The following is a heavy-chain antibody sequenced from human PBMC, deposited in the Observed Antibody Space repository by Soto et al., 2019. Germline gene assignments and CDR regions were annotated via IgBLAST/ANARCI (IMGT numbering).Heavy chain of an antibody. CDR1: GFTFTSSA. J-gene: IGHJ6*02. Sequence: SVKVSCKASGFTFTSSAMQWVRQARGQRLEWIGWIVVGSGNTNYAQKFQERVTITRDMSTSSAYMELSSLRSEDTAVYYCARHDPIQRITMIVYYYYGMDVWGQGTTVTVSS. V-gene: IGHV1-58*02. D-gene: IGHD3-22*01. CDR2: IVVGSGNT. CDR3: ARHDPIQRITMIVYYYYGMDV.